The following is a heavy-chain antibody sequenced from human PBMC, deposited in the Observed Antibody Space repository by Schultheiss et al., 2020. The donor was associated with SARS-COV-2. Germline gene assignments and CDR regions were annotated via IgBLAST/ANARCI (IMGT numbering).Heavy chain of an antibody. CDR2: IIPIFGTA. V-gene: IGHV1-69*13. CDR1: GGTFSSYA. J-gene: IGHJ4*02. Sequence: SVKVSCKASGGTFSSYAISWVRQAPGQGLEWVGGIIPIFGTANYAQKFQGRVTITADESTSTANMELRSLRSDDTAMYYCARDPDYDSGGSNFFDYWGQGSLVTVSS. D-gene: IGHD3-22*01. CDR3: ARDPDYDSGGSNFFDY.